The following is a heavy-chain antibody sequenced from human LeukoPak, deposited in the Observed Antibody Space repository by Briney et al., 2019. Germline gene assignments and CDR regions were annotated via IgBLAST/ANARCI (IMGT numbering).Heavy chain of an antibody. CDR2: ISGSGGST. Sequence: GGSLRLSCAASGFTFSSYAMSWVRQAPGKGLEWVSAISGSGGSTYYADSVKGRFTISRDNSKNTLYLQMNSLRAEDTAVYYCAKAPREYYDSSGYYVYWGQGTLVTVSS. CDR1: GFTFSSYA. V-gene: IGHV3-23*01. D-gene: IGHD3-22*01. J-gene: IGHJ4*02. CDR3: AKAPREYYDSSGYYVY.